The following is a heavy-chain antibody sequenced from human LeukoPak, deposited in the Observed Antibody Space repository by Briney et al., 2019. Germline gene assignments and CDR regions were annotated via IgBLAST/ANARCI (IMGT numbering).Heavy chain of an antibody. D-gene: IGHD6-13*01. J-gene: IGHJ3*02. CDR2: IYYSGST. V-gene: IGHV4-39*07. CDR1: GGSISSSSYY. CDR3: ARVDPSSSWYNAFDI. Sequence: PETLSLTCTVSGGSISSSSYYWGWIRQPPGKGLEWIGSIYYSGSTYYNPSLKSRVTISVDTSKNQFSLKLSSVTAADTAVYYCARVDPSSSWYNAFDIWGQGTMVTVSS.